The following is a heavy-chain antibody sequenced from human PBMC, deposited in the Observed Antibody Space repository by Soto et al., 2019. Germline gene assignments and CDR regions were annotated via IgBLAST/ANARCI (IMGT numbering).Heavy chain of an antibody. Sequence: PSETLSLTCTVSGGSISSYYWSWIRQPPGKGLEWIGYIYYSGSTNYNPSLKSRVTISVDTSKNQFSLKLSSVTAADTAVYYCARDVGLGTNAFDIWGQGTMVTVSS. CDR3: ARDVGLGTNAFDI. J-gene: IGHJ3*02. V-gene: IGHV4-59*01. D-gene: IGHD1-7*01. CDR1: GGSISSYY. CDR2: IYYSGST.